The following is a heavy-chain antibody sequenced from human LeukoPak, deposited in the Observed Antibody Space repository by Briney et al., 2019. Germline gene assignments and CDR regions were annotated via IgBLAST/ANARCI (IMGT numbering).Heavy chain of an antibody. CDR1: GGSISSYY. CDR3: ARANYYDSGGYYPGWFDP. J-gene: IGHJ5*02. V-gene: IGHV4-4*07. Sequence: PSETLSLTCTVSGGSISSYYWSWIRQPAGKGLEWIGRIYTSGSTNYSPSLKSRVTMSVDTSKNQFSLKPSSVTAADTAVYYCARANYYDSGGYYPGWFDPWGQGTLVTVSS. CDR2: IYTSGST. D-gene: IGHD3-22*01.